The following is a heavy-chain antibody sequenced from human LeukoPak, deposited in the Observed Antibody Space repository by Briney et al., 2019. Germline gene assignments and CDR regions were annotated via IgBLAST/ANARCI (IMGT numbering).Heavy chain of an antibody. CDR1: GFTFSSYE. Sequence: PGGSLRLSCAASGFTFSSYEMNWVRQAPGKGLEWVSYISSSGSTIYYADSVKGRFTISRDNAKNSLYLQMNSLRAEDTAVYYCGRVGWDYNEYYYGMDVWGQGTTVTVSS. V-gene: IGHV3-48*03. D-gene: IGHD4-11*01. CDR3: GRVGWDYNEYYYGMDV. CDR2: ISSSGSTI. J-gene: IGHJ6*02.